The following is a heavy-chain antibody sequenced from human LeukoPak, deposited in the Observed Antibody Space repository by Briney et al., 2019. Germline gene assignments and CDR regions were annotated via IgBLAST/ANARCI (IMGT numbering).Heavy chain of an antibody. CDR2: IRYDGSNK. V-gene: IGHV3-30*02. J-gene: IGHJ1*01. CDR3: ANQLRGATVVTVEYFQH. CDR1: GFTFSSYG. Sequence: GGSLRLSCAASGFTFSSYGMHWVRQAPGKGLEWVAFIRYDGSNKYYADSVKGRFTISRDNSKNTLYLQMNSLRAEDTAVYYCANQLRGATVVTVEYFQHWGQGTLVTVSS. D-gene: IGHD2-21*02.